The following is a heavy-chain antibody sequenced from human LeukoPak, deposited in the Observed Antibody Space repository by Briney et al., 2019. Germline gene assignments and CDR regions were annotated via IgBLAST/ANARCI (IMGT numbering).Heavy chain of an antibody. D-gene: IGHD2-2*01. CDR2: INHSGST. CDR1: GGSFSGYY. Sequence: SETLSLTCAVYGGSFSGYYWSWLRQPPGKGLEWLGEINHSGSTNYNPSLKSRVTISVDTSKNQFSLKLSSVTAADTAVYYCARGFGVVPAAKTTSWFDPWGQGTLVTVSS. V-gene: IGHV4-34*01. J-gene: IGHJ5*02. CDR3: ARGFGVVPAAKTTSWFDP.